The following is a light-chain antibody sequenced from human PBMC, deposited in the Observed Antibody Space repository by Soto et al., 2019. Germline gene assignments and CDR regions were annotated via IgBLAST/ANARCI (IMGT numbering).Light chain of an antibody. CDR3: QQYNNWPPWT. CDR2: GAF. Sequence: EIVLTQSPGTLSLSPGERATVSCRSIQSVISNYLAWYQQKPGQAPRLLIYGAFKRATGIPDRFSGSGSGTEFTLTISSLQSEDFAVYYCQQYNNWPPWTFGQGTRLEIK. V-gene: IGKV3D-15*01. CDR1: QSVISN. J-gene: IGKJ5*01.